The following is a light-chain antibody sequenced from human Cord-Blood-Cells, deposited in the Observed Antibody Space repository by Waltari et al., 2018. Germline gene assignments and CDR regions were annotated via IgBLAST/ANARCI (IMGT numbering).Light chain of an antibody. CDR3: QQYNNWPFT. J-gene: IGKJ3*01. V-gene: IGKV3-15*01. CDR1: QRGSGN. Sequence: EIVMTQSPATLSVSPGERATLSCRASQRGSGNLAWYQQKPGQAPSLLIYGAPTRATGIPARFSGSASGTEFTLTISSLQSEYFAVYYCQQYNNWPFTFGPGTKVDIK. CDR2: GAP.